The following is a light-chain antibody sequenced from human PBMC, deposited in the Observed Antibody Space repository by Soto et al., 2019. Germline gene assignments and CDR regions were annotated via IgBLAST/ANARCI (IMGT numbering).Light chain of an antibody. J-gene: IGKJ1*01. Sequence: EIVMTHSPATLSVSPWERATLSCGASRSVATNLAWYQQTPGQAPRLLIYGASTRATALPPRFSASGSGTEFTLTISSLQPEDSAVYYCQQYNSCPWTFGQGTKVDIK. CDR3: QQYNSCPWT. V-gene: IGKV3-15*01. CDR1: RSVATN. CDR2: GAS.